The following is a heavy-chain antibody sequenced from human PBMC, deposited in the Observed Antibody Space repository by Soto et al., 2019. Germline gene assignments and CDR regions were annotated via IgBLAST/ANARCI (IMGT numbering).Heavy chain of an antibody. CDR2: ISFDGTNE. J-gene: IGHJ6*02. CDR1: GFTFSSYG. V-gene: IGHV3-30*18. D-gene: IGHD2-2*01. Sequence: GGSLRLSCAASGFTFSSYGMHWVRQAPGKGLEWVAVISFDGTNEDHADSVKGRSTISRDNSKNTLYLQMNSLRADDTAVYYCAKSRDYYYDMNVWGQGTTVTVSS. CDR3: AKSRDYYYDMNV.